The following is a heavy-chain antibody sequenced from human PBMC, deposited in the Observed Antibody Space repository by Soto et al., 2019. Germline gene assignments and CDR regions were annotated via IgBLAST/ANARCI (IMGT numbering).Heavy chain of an antibody. J-gene: IGHJ4*02. CDR1: GFSLTTSGVG. D-gene: IGHD6-19*01. V-gene: IGHV2-5*01. Sequence: SGPTLVNPTQTLTLTCTFSGFSLTTSGVGVGWIRQPPGKALEWLALIYWNDEKRYSPSLKSRLTITKDTSRNQVVLTMTNMDPVDTAKYYCAKRLRWLAKFDYWGQGTLVTVSS. CDR3: AKRLRWLAKFDY. CDR2: IYWNDEK.